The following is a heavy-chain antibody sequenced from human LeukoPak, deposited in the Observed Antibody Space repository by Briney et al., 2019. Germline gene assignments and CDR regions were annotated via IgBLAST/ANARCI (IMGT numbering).Heavy chain of an antibody. V-gene: IGHV1-18*01. J-gene: IGHJ3*02. CDR2: ISGYNGNT. CDR1: GYTFTSYD. D-gene: IGHD3-16*01. CDR3: ARPRSLMSRDAFDI. Sequence: ASVTVSCKASGYTFTSYDINWVRQAPGQGLEWMGWISGYNGNTNYAQKLQGRVTMTTDTSTSTVYLELRSLRSDDTAVYYCARPRSLMSRDAFDIWGQGTMVTVSS.